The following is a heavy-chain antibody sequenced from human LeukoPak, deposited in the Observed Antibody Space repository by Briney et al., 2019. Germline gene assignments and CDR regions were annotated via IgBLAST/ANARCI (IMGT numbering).Heavy chain of an antibody. V-gene: IGHV4-31*03. CDR1: GGSISSGGYY. Sequence: SETLSLTCTVSGGSISSGGYYWSWIRQHPGKGLEWIGYIYYSGSTYYNPSLKSRVTISVDTSKNQFSLKLSSVTAADTAVYYCARGGYYYYYGMDVWGQGTTVTVSS. CDR3: ARGGYYYYYGMDV. CDR2: IYYSGST. J-gene: IGHJ6*02.